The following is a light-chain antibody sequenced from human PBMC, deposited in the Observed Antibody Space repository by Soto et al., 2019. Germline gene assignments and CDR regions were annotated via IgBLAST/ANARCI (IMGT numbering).Light chain of an antibody. CDR2: GAS. V-gene: IGKV1-9*01. Sequence: IQLTQSPSSLSASVGDRVTITCRASQGISSFLAWYQQKPGKAPNLLIYGASTLQSGVPSRFSGSGSGTDFTLTIASLKPEDFATYYCQQLNRYPRTFGQGTKVEVK. CDR1: QGISSF. J-gene: IGKJ1*01. CDR3: QQLNRYPRT.